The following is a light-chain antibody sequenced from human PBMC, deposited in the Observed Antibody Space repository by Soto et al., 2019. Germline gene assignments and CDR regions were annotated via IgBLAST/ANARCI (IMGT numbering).Light chain of an antibody. CDR1: PCISRS. V-gene: IGKV1-13*02. J-gene: IGKJ4*01. Sequence: AIPLTQSPFSLSAPVGDTVTITCRASPCISRSLAWYQQNPGRAPKLLIYAASTLYTGVPSRFSGSGYGTEFTLTISSLQPEDFATYYFKQVNSXPLTCGGGTKV. CDR2: AAS. CDR3: KQVNSXPLT.